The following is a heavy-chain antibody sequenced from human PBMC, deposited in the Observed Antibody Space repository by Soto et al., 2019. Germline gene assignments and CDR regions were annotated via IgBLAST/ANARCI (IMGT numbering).Heavy chain of an antibody. D-gene: IGHD3-22*01. CDR1: GGSISSGGYY. CDR2: IYYSGST. J-gene: IGHJ6*02. CDR3: ARDRPSGYYDV. Sequence: QVQLQESGPGLVKPSQTLSLTCTVSGGSISSGGYYWSWIRQHPGKGLEWIGYIYYSGSTYYNPSIKGRVTISVGTSNNQVSLKLSSVTAADTAVYYCARDRPSGYYDVWGQGTTVTVSS. V-gene: IGHV4-31*03.